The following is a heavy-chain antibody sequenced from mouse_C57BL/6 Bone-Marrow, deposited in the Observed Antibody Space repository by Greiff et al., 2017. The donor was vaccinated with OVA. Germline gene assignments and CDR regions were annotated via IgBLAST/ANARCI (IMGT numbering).Heavy chain of an antibody. Sequence: VQLQQSGAELMKPGASVKLSCKATGCTFTGYWIEWVKQRPGHGLEWIGEILPGSGSTNYNEKFKGKATFTADTSSNTAYMQLSSLTTEDSAIYYCASGNYYGSSLYYFDYWGQGTTLTVSS. CDR3: ASGNYYGSSLYYFDY. CDR2: ILPGSGST. J-gene: IGHJ2*01. CDR1: GCTFTGYW. V-gene: IGHV1-9*01. D-gene: IGHD1-1*01.